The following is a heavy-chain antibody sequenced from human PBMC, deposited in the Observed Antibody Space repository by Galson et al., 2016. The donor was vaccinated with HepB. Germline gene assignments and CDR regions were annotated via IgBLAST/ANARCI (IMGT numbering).Heavy chain of an antibody. Sequence: SLRLSCAASGFSFSTSGMSWVRQTPGRGLEWVSGITGSGAITHYADSVKGRFTISRENSKNTLFLYMDSLRVGDTAVDYCGKQRGVDHWGQGALVTVSS. CDR1: GFSFSTSG. CDR3: GKQRGVDH. V-gene: IGHV3-23*01. D-gene: IGHD3-16*01. CDR2: ITGSGAIT. J-gene: IGHJ5*02.